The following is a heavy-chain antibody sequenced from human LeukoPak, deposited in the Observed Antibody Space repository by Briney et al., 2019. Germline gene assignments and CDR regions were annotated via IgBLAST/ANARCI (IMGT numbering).Heavy chain of an antibody. J-gene: IGHJ4*02. Sequence: GGSLRLSCAASGFTFSSYGMHWVRQAPGKGLEWVAFIRYDGSNKYYADSVKGRFTISRDNSKNTLYLQMNSLRAEDTAVYYCAKDDQPGIAVAGPIDYWGQGTLVTVSS. CDR2: IRYDGSNK. CDR1: GFTFSSYG. D-gene: IGHD6-19*01. V-gene: IGHV3-30*02. CDR3: AKDDQPGIAVAGPIDY.